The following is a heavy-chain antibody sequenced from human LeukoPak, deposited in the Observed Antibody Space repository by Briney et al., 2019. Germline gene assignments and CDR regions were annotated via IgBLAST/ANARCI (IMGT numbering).Heavy chain of an antibody. Sequence: ASVTVSCTASGYTFTSYVLHWVRQAPGQRPEWMGWINAGNGNTIYSQKFQGRVSITRDTSASTAYMELSGLRSEDTAVYYCARVSWNSGDFNWGQGTLVTVSS. V-gene: IGHV1-3*01. CDR1: GYTFTSYV. CDR2: INAGNGNT. J-gene: IGHJ4*02. CDR3: ARVSWNSGDFN. D-gene: IGHD4-17*01.